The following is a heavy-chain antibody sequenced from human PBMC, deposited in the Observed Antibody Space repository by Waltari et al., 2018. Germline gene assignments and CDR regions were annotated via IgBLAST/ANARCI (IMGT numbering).Heavy chain of an antibody. J-gene: IGHJ3*02. CDR1: GDSLFTTSVA. CDR3: ARGKFTAFDI. V-gene: IGHV6-1*01. Sequence: QVQLQQSGPGLVKPSQTLSLTCAVSGDSLFTTSVAWNWIRQSPSRGLEWLGRSYYRSHGRNDFALSVKGRRTVNPDTSKNRFSLQLDSVTPDDTAVYYCARGKFTAFDIWGQGTMVTVSS. CDR2: SYYRSHGRN.